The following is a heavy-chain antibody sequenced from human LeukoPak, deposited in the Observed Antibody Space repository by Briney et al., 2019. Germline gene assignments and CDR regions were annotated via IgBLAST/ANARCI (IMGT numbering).Heavy chain of an antibody. J-gene: IGHJ4*02. V-gene: IGHV3-53*01. CDR1: GFTVSSNY. CDR3: AKDSRSLAAAGEVDY. D-gene: IGHD6-13*01. CDR2: IYSGSST. Sequence: GGSLRLSCVASGFTVSSNYMSWVRQAPGKGLEWVSVIYSGSSTYYADSVKGRFTISRDNSRNTLYLQMNSLRAEDTAVYYCAKDSRSLAAAGEVDYWGQGTLVTVSS.